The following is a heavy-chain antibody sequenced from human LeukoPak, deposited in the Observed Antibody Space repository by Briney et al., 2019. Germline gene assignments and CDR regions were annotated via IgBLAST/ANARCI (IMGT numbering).Heavy chain of an antibody. CDR3: ARLSATVHLGAFDL. V-gene: IGHV4-4*09. CDR1: GVSISPYY. J-gene: IGHJ3*01. Sequence: PSETLSLTCAVSGVSISPYYRAWIRQPPGKGLEWIGYIHTSGSNNQYPSLKSRVTISVDKSKNHLSLRLTSVTAADTAVYYCARLSATVHLGAFDLWGQGTMVTVSS. D-gene: IGHD3-3*01. CDR2: IHTSGSN.